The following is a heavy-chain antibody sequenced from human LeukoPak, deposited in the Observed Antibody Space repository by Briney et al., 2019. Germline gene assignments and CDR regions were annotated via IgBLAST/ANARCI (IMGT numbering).Heavy chain of an antibody. D-gene: IGHD4-17*01. J-gene: IGHJ1*01. Sequence: GGSLRLSCAASGFTFSNNSMNWVRQAPGKGLEWVSYISSSSSTIYYTDSVKGRFTISRDNAKNSLYLQMNSLRAEDTAVYYCARGGAKTVTMNEYFQHWGQGTLVTVSS. CDR2: ISSSSSTI. V-gene: IGHV3-48*01. CDR3: ARGGAKTVTMNEYFQH. CDR1: GFTFSNNS.